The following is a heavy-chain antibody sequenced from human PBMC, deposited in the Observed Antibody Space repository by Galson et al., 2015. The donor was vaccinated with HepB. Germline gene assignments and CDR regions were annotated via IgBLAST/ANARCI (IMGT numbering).Heavy chain of an antibody. J-gene: IGHJ6*02. CDR3: TSADLGSSGYCPSAGRMDV. CDR1: GFTFGDYA. Sequence: SLRLSCAASGFTFGDYAMSWFRQAPGKGLEWVGFIRSKAYGGTTEYAASVKGRFTISRDDSKSIAYLQMNSLKTEDTAVSYCTSADLGSSGYCPSAGRMDVWGQGTTVPVSS. D-gene: IGHD3-22*01. V-gene: IGHV3-49*03. CDR2: IRSKAYGGTT.